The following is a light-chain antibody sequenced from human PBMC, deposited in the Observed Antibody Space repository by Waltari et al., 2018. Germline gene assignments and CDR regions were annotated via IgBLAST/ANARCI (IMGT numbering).Light chain of an antibody. CDR1: SSDISDYNF. Sequence: QPALTQPASMSGSPGQSVTIPCSGTSSDISDYNFVSWYQHHPGKGPKLIIYYVTNRASGVSNRFSGSKSGNRASLTISGLQAEDEADYYCSAYISRSISYVIFGGGTKLTVL. CDR3: SAYISRSISYVI. V-gene: IGLV2-14*01. J-gene: IGLJ2*01. CDR2: YVT.